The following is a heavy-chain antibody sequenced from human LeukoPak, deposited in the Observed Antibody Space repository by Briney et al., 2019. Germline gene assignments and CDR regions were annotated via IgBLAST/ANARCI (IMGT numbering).Heavy chain of an antibody. CDR1: GDSVSRNSVA. Sequence: SQTLSLTCAISGDSVSRNSVAWNWIRQSPSRGLEWLGRTYYRSKWYNDYAVSVRSRISINPDTSEDQFSLQLNSVTPEDTAVYYCARGQYSAHDYWGQGTLVTVSS. CDR2: TYYRSKWYN. CDR3: ARGQYSAHDY. J-gene: IGHJ4*02. D-gene: IGHD4-11*01. V-gene: IGHV6-1*01.